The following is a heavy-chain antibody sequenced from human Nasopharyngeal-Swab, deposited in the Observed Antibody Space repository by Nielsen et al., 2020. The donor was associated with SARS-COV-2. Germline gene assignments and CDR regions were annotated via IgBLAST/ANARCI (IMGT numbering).Heavy chain of an antibody. J-gene: IGHJ6*02. D-gene: IGHD3-10*01. V-gene: IGHV3-21*01. Sequence: GESLKISCAASGFTFRNYSMNWVRQAPGKGLEWVSSISSSTSYIYYADSVKGRFTISRDNAKNSLYLQMNSLRAEDTAVYYCARDGFGESPYYYYYGMDVWGQGTTVTVSS. CDR2: ISSSTSYI. CDR1: GFTFRNYS. CDR3: ARDGFGESPYYYYYGMDV.